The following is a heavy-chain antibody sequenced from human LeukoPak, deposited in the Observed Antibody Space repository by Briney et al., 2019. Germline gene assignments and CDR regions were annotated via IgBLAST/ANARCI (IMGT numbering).Heavy chain of an antibody. V-gene: IGHV1-69*06. D-gene: IGHD5-18*01. CDR2: IIPIFGTA. Sequence: ASVKVSCKASGGTFSSYAISWVRQAPGKGLEWMGGIIPIFGTANYAQKFQGRVTITADKSTSTAYMELSSLRSEDTAVYYCASGSKRYSYGLWGQGTLVTVSS. CDR1: GGTFSSYA. CDR3: ASGSKRYSYGL. J-gene: IGHJ4*02.